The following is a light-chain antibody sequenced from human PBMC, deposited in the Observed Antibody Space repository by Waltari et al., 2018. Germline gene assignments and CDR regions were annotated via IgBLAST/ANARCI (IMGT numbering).Light chain of an antibody. J-gene: IGLJ1*01. CDR1: SCHTGSNY. CDR2: RND. Sequence: QSVLIQPPSVSGTPGQRVTISWSGSSCHTGSNYVYWYEHRPGTAPTLLIYRNDQRPSGVPARFSGPKSGTSASLAISGLRSEDEADFYCATWDDSLGGAIFGPGTKVTVL. CDR3: ATWDDSLGGAI. V-gene: IGLV1-47*01.